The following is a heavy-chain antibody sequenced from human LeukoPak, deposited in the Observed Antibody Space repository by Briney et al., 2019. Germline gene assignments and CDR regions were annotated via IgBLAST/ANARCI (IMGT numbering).Heavy chain of an antibody. CDR3: ARGSNNGYSSGWFRNY. CDR1: GGSISSSNW. Sequence: SETLSLTCAVSGGSISSSNWWSWVRQPPGKGLEWIGEIYHSGSTNYNPSLKSRVTISVDKSKNQFSLKLSSVTAADTAVYYCARGSNNGYSSGWFRNYWGQGTLVTVSS. D-gene: IGHD6-19*01. CDR2: IYHSGST. J-gene: IGHJ4*02. V-gene: IGHV4-4*02.